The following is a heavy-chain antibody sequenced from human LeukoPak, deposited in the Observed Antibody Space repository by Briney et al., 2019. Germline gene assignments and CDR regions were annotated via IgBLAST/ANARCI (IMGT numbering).Heavy chain of an antibody. J-gene: IGHJ3*02. Sequence: PGRSLRLSCAASGFTFSSYGMHWVRQAPGKGLEWEAVISYDGSNKYYADSVKGRFTISRDNSKNTLYLQMSSLRAEDTAVYYCAKGGEADRDAFDIWGQGTMVTVSS. V-gene: IGHV3-30*18. CDR2: ISYDGSNK. CDR3: AKGGEADRDAFDI. D-gene: IGHD4-17*01. CDR1: GFTFSSYG.